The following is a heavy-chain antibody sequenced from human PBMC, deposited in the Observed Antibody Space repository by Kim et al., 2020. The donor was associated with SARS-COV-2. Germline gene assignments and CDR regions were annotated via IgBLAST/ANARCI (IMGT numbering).Heavy chain of an antibody. Sequence: GGPLRLSCAASGFTFSDYYMSWIRQAPGKGLEWVSYISSSSSYTNYADSVKGRFTISRDNAKNSLYLQRNSLRAEDTAVYYCARSVYCSGGSFSDDAFDIWGQETMVTIAS. CDR2: ISSSSSYT. V-gene: IGHV3-11*03. J-gene: IGHJ3*02. D-gene: IGHD2-15*01. CDR1: GFTFSDYY. CDR3: ARSVYCSGGSFSDDAFDI.